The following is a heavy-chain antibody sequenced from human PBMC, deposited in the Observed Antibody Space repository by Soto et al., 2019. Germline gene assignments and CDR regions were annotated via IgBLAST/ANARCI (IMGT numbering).Heavy chain of an antibody. V-gene: IGHV3-21*01. CDR3: AREIAAAETGFDY. CDR1: GFTFSSYS. D-gene: IGHD6-13*01. Sequence: GGSLRLSCAASGFTFSSYSMNWVRQAPGKGLEWVSSISSSSSYIYYADSVKGRFTISRDNAKNSLYLQMNSLRAEDTAVYYCAREIAAAETGFDYWGQGTLVTVSS. J-gene: IGHJ4*02. CDR2: ISSSSSYI.